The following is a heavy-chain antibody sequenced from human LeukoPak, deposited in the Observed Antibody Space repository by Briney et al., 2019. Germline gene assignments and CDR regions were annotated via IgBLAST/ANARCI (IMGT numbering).Heavy chain of an antibody. CDR2: ITTYNGNT. J-gene: IGHJ4*02. D-gene: IGHD3-22*01. CDR1: GYTFTSYG. CDR3: ARGDYYESSGYSDASLFDY. V-gene: IGHV1-18*01. Sequence: ASVNVSCKASGYTFTSYGISWVRQAPGQGLEWMGWITTYNGNTNYAQNLQGRVTMTTDTSTSTAYMELRSLRSDDTAVYYCARGDYYESSGYSDASLFDYWGQGTLVTVSS.